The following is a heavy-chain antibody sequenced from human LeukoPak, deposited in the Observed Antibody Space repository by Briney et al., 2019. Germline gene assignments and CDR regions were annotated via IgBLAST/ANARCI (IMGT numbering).Heavy chain of an antibody. CDR3: ARCYGSGSYYPYAFDI. V-gene: IGHV1-46*01. CDR2: INPSGGTT. Sequence: ASVKVSCKASGYTFTSYYMHWVRQAPGQGLEWMGIINPSGGTTNYAQKFRGRVTMTRDMSTSTVYMELSSLRSEDTAVYYCARCYGSGSYYPYAFDIWGQGTMVTVSS. CDR1: GYTFTSYY. J-gene: IGHJ3*02. D-gene: IGHD3-10*01.